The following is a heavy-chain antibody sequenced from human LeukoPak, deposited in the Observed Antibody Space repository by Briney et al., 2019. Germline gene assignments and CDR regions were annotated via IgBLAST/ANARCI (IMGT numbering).Heavy chain of an antibody. CDR1: GFMFNNYD. J-gene: IGHJ4*02. V-gene: IGHV3-33*01. CDR3: ARSQTGGTFDY. D-gene: IGHD1-26*01. Sequence: QTGGSLRLSCTASGFMFNNYDMHWVRQAPGKGLEWVAIIYYDGSNKYYGDSVEGRFTISRDNSKNTLYLQMDSLGAEDTAVYYCARSQTGGTFDYWGQGALVTVSS. CDR2: IYYDGSNK.